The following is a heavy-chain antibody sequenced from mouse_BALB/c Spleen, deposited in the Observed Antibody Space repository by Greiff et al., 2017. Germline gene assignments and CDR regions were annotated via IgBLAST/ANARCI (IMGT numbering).Heavy chain of an antibody. V-gene: IGHV5-12-1*01. CDR1: GFTFSSYV. CDR2: ISSGSSST. J-gene: IGHJ4*01. D-gene: IGHD2-12*01. Sequence: EVLLLESGGELVKPGASLKLSCAASGFTFSSYVMRWVQQTPDQGLEWVAYISSGSSSTYYTDTVKGQGTLTRDNAKNTLYLQLSSLTSEDTAMYFCARAYYNNNNAMDYWGQGTSVTVSS. CDR3: ARAYYNNNNAMDY.